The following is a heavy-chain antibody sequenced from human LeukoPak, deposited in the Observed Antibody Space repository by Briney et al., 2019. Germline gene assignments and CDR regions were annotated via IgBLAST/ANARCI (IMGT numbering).Heavy chain of an antibody. CDR1: GFTFSSYA. CDR3: AKSLITMARGDFDY. Sequence: PGGSLRLSCAASGFTFSSYAMSWVRQAPGKGLEWVSAVSGSGDGTYYADSVKGRFTISRDNSKNTLYLQMNSLRAEDTAVYYCAKSLITMARGDFDYWGQGTLVTVSS. D-gene: IGHD3-10*01. J-gene: IGHJ4*02. V-gene: IGHV3-23*01. CDR2: VSGSGDGT.